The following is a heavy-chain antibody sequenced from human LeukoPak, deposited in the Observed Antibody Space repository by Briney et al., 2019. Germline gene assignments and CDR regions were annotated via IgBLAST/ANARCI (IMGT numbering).Heavy chain of an antibody. CDR2: ISGSGGST. Sequence: GGSLRLSCAASGFTFSSYAMSWVRQAPGKGLEWVSAISGSGGSTYYADSVKGRFTISRDNSKNTLYLQMNGLRAEDTAVYYCAKVQEHSSGYYFDYWGQGTLVTVSS. D-gene: IGHD3-22*01. V-gene: IGHV3-23*01. CDR1: GFTFSSYA. J-gene: IGHJ4*02. CDR3: AKVQEHSSGYYFDY.